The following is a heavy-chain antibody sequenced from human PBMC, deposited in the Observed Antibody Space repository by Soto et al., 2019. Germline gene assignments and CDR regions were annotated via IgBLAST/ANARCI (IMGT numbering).Heavy chain of an antibody. V-gene: IGHV1-18*03. CDR1: GYTFTSYG. CDR3: ARRTYISSSPHHYNGMDV. CDR2: ISAYNGNT. D-gene: IGHD6-13*01. J-gene: IGHJ6*02. Sequence: QVQLVQSGAEVNKPGASVKVSCKPSGYTFTSYGISCVRQAPGQGLERMGWISAYNGNTNYAQKLQGRVTMTTDTSTRAGYSERRSLTADDMAVYYCARRTYISSSPHHYNGMDVRGHGTTVTVSS.